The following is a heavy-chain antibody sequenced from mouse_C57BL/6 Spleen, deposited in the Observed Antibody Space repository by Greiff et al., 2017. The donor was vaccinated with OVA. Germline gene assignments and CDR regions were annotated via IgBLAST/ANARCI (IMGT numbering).Heavy chain of an antibody. CDR3: ARPGGTGFAY. CDR1: GYTFTSYG. CDR2: IYPRSGNT. Sequence: LVESGAELARPGASVKLSCKASGYTFTSYGISWVKQRTGQGLEWIGEIYPRSGNTYYNEKFKGKATLTADKSSSTAYMELRSLTSEDSAVYFCARPGGTGFAYWGRGTLVTVSA. V-gene: IGHV1-81*01. D-gene: IGHD3-3*01. J-gene: IGHJ3*01.